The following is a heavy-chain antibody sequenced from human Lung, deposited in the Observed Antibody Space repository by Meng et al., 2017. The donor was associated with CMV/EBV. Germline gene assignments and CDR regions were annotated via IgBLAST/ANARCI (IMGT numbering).Heavy chain of an antibody. J-gene: IGHJ4*02. CDR2: ISAENGNT. V-gene: IGHV1-18*01. D-gene: IGHD4-17*01. Sequence: QVQLVQSGAELQKPGASVKVSCKASGYTFGIFGITWVRQAPGQGLEWVGWISAENGNTNYAQKFQGRVTLTTDTSTKTAYMDLRGLRSDDSAVYYCARAGAAVTTHFDFWGRGILVIFSS. CDR1: GYTFGIFG. CDR3: ARAGAAVTTHFDF.